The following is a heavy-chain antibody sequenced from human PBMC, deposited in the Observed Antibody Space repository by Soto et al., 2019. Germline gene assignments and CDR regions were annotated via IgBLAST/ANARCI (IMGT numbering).Heavy chain of an antibody. J-gene: IGHJ5*01. D-gene: IGHD3-22*01. Sequence: QLQLPESGPGLVRPSETLSLTCDVSGASISGSTSCWGWLRPPPGQGLEWFGNLYSSGSAYFTPSLKSRVTISVDQSMNKFSPKVTSMTVSYNAIQYCARGIDSSGWFDSWGQGVIVTVSS. CDR3: ARGIDSSGWFDS. CDR1: GASISGSTSC. V-gene: IGHV4-39*01. CDR2: LYSSGSA.